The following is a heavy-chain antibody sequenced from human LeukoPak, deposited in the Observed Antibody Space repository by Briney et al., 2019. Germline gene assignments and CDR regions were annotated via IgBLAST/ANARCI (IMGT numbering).Heavy chain of an antibody. Sequence: GGSLRLSCAASGFTFSDYYMTWIRQAPGKGLEWVSYISSSGITIYYADSVKGRFTISRDNSKNTLYLQMNSLRAEDTAVYYCANLLSSGWSKVAFDIWGQGTMVTVSS. CDR3: ANLLSSGWSKVAFDI. V-gene: IGHV3-11*01. J-gene: IGHJ3*02. CDR1: GFTFSDYY. CDR2: ISSSGITI. D-gene: IGHD6-19*01.